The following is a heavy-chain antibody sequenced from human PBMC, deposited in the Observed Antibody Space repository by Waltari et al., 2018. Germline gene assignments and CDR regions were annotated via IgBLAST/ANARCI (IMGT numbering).Heavy chain of an antibody. CDR3: ARVFRGIAAAGDYYYYYMDV. J-gene: IGHJ6*03. V-gene: IGHV4-61*02. CDR1: GGPISSGSYY. D-gene: IGHD6-13*01. Sequence: QVQLQESGPGLVKPSQTLSLTCTVSGGPISSGSYYWSWSRQPAGKGLEWFGRTYTSGSTNYNPSLKSRVTISVDTSKNQFSLKLSSVTAADTAVYYCARVFRGIAAAGDYYYYYMDVWGKGTTVTVSS. CDR2: TYTSGST.